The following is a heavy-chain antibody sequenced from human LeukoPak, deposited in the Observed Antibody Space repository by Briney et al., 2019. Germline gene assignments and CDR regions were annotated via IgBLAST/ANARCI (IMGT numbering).Heavy chain of an antibody. CDR1: GGSISSYY. J-gene: IGHJ4*02. D-gene: IGHD5-24*01. V-gene: IGHV4-4*07. CDR3: ARAGVGWLQSMGPFDY. CDR2: IYTSGST. Sequence: PSETLSLTCTVAGGSISSYYLSWIRQPAGKGLEWIGRIYTSGSTNYNPSLKSRVTISVDTSKNQFSLYLSSVTAADTAVYYCARAGVGWLQSMGPFDYWGQGTLVTVSS.